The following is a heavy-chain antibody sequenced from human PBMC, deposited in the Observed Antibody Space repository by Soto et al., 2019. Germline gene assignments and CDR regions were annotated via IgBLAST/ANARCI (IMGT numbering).Heavy chain of an antibody. D-gene: IGHD1-26*01. CDR3: ARGESIVGAFDY. J-gene: IGHJ4*02. CDR2: IIPILGIA. V-gene: IGHV1-69*02. CDR1: GGTFSSYT. Sequence: ASVKVSCKASGGTFSSYTISWVRQAPGQGLEWMGRIIPILGIANYAQKFQGRVTITADKSTSTAYMELSSRRSEDTAVYYCARGESIVGAFDYWGQGTLVTISS.